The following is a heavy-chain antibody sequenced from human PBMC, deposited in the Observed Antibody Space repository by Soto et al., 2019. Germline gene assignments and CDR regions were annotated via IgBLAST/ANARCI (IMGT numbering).Heavy chain of an antibody. D-gene: IGHD3-3*01. J-gene: IGHJ6*02. Sequence: QVQLQESGPGLVKPSQTLSLTCTVSGGSISSGDYYWSWIRQPPGKGLEWIGYIYYSGSTYYNPSLKSRVTRSVDTSKNQFSLKLSSVTAADTAVYYCARDTISPEYYYYGMDVWGQGTTVTVSS. CDR1: GGSISSGDYY. V-gene: IGHV4-30-4*01. CDR2: IYYSGST. CDR3: ARDTISPEYYYYGMDV.